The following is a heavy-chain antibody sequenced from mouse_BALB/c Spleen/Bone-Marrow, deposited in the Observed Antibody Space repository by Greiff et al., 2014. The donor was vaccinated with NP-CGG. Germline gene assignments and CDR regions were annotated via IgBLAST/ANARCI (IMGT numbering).Heavy chain of an antibody. CDR1: GFSLTSYG. CDR2: IWAGGST. CDR3: ARITTATGAMDY. J-gene: IGHJ4*01. D-gene: IGHD1-2*01. Sequence: VKLEESGPGLVAPSQSLPITCTVSGFSLTSYGVHWVRQPPGKGLEWLGVIWAGGSTNYNSALMSRLSISKDNPKSQVFLKMNSLXTDDTAMYYCARITTATGAMDYWGQGTSVTVSS. V-gene: IGHV2-9*02.